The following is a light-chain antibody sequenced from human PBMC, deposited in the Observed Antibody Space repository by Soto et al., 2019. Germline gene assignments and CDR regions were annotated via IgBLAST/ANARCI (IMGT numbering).Light chain of an antibody. CDR1: SSDVGGYNY. CDR3: SSYACSKTL. Sequence: QSALTQPPSASGSPGQSVTISCTGTSSDVGGYNYVSWYQQHPGKAPKLMIYEVSKRPSGVPDRFSGSKSGNTASLTVSGLQAEDEADYYCSSYACSKTLFGGGTKVTVL. J-gene: IGLJ2*01. V-gene: IGLV2-8*01. CDR2: EVS.